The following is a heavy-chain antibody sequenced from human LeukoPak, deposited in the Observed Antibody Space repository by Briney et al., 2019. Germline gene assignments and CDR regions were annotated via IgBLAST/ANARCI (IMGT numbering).Heavy chain of an antibody. J-gene: IGHJ4*02. CDR3: AGHHPRNTVDF. D-gene: IGHD2-8*02. Sequence: SETLSLTCTVSGGSISSYYWSWIRQPPGKGLEWIAYISDIGSINYNPSLKSRVTISLDTSKNQLSLKLRSVTAAATAVYYCAGHHPRNTVDFWGQGTLVTVSS. CDR2: ISDIGSI. V-gene: IGHV4-59*08. CDR1: GGSISSYY.